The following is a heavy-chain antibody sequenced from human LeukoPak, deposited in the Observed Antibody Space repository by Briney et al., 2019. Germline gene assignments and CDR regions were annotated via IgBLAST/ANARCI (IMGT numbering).Heavy chain of an antibody. D-gene: IGHD4-23*01. CDR2: INHSGST. V-gene: IGHV4-34*01. Sequence: PSETLSLTCAVYGGSFSGYYWSWIRQPPGKGLEWIGEINHSGSTNYNPSLKSRVTISVDTSKNQFSLKLSSVTAADTAVYYCARGQGWAYGGNHGWFDPWGQGTLVTVSS. CDR3: ARGQGWAYGGNHGWFDP. CDR1: GGSFSGYY. J-gene: IGHJ5*02.